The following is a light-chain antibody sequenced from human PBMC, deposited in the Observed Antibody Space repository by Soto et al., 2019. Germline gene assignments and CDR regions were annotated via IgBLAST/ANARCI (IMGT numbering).Light chain of an antibody. CDR2: ASS. Sequence: DVQMTQSRACLSASGGDRVSVTCRASQNIAGYFNWYQQKPGTAPKLLIYASSRLQSGVPSRFSGSGSGTDLTLAISSLQPEDFATYYSQQSYSVPRTFGGGTKVE. J-gene: IGKJ4*01. V-gene: IGKV1-39*01. CDR1: QNIAGY. CDR3: QQSYSVPRT.